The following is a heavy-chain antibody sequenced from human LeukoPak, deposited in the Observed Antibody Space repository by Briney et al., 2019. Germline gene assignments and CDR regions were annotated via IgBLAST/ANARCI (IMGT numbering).Heavy chain of an antibody. CDR2: ISSSSSTI. D-gene: IGHD1-26*01. CDR1: GFTFSSYS. V-gene: IGHV3-48*01. Sequence: PGGSLRLSCAASGFTFSSYSMNWVRQAPGKGLEWVSYISSSSSTIYYADSVKGRFTISRDNAKNSLYLQMNSLRAEDTAVYYCAIRGYSGSLASWGRGTLVTVSS. CDR3: AIRGYSGSLAS. J-gene: IGHJ5*02.